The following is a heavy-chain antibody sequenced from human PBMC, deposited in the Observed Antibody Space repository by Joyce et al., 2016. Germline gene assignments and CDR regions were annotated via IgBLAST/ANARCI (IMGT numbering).Heavy chain of an antibody. J-gene: IGHJ3*02. CDR3: VVTYTEKDNYDWGAFDI. CDR2: INPNSGVT. V-gene: IGHV1-2*02. D-gene: IGHD3-10*01. Sequence: QVQLVQSRAEVKKPGASVKVSCKASGFTFSGDYMHWVRQAPGQGLEWMGWINPNSGVTNSAQNFQDRVTMTRDTSINTAYMELSSLRSDDTAVYYCVVTYTEKDNYDWGAFDIWGQGTMVTVSS. CDR1: GFTFSGDY.